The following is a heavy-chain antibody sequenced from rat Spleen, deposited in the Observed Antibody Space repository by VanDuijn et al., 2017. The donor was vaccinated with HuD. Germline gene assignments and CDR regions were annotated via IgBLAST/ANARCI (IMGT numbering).Heavy chain of an antibody. D-gene: IGHD4-3*01. CDR3: ARSLRDTGDYFDY. CDR1: GFTFSNYD. CDR2: INTDGGST. J-gene: IGHJ2*01. V-gene: IGHV5-25*01. Sequence: EVQLVESGGDLVQPGRSMKLSCAASGFTFSNYDMAWVRQAPTKGLEWVSSINTDGGSTYYPDSVKGRFTISRDNAKSSLYLQMNSLKSEDTATYYCARSLRDTGDYFDYWGQGVMVTVSS.